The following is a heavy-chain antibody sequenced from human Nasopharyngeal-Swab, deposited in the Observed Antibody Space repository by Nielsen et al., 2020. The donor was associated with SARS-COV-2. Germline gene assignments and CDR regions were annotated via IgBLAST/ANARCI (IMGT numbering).Heavy chain of an antibody. D-gene: IGHD3-3*01. J-gene: IGHJ6*03. CDR3: ARVGTQYYDFWSGYHLYYYMDV. CDR2: ISSSSSTI. V-gene: IGHV3-48*01. CDR1: GFTFSSYS. Sequence: GGSLRLSCAASGFTFSSYSMNWVRQAPGKGLEWVSYISSSSSTIYYADSVKGRFTISRDNAKNSLYLQMNSLRAEDTAVYYCARVGTQYYDFWSGYHLYYYMDVWGKGTTVTVSS.